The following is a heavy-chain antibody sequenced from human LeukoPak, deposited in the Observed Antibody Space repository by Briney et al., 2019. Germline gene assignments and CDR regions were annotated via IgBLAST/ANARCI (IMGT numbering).Heavy chain of an antibody. CDR1: GGSISSSSYY. J-gene: IGHJ6*02. CDR2: IYYSGST. Sequence: SETLSLTCTVSGGSISSSSYYWGWIRQPPGKGLEWIGSIYYSGSTNDNPSLKSRITISVDTSKNQFSLKLSSVTAADTAVYYCARGSPEVGYFDYYGMDVWGQGTTVTVSS. D-gene: IGHD3-9*01. CDR3: ARGSPEVGYFDYYGMDV. V-gene: IGHV4-39*07.